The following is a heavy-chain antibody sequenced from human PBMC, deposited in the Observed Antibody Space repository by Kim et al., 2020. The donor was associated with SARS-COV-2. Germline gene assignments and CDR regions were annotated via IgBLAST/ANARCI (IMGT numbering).Heavy chain of an antibody. Sequence: AESVKGRFTISRDNSKNTVYLQMNTLRAKDTAVYQCARAGIYSDAYDVWGQGTMVTVSS. CDR3: ARAGIYSDAYDV. V-gene: IGHV3-30*01. D-gene: IGHD1-26*01. J-gene: IGHJ3*01.